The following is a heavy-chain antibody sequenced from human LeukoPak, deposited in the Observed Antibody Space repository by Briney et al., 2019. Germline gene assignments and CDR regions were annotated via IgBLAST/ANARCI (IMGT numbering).Heavy chain of an antibody. J-gene: IGHJ4*02. D-gene: IGHD3-22*01. Sequence: SETLSLTCTGSGGSISSYHWSWIRQPPGKGLEWIGDIYYSGSTNYNPSLKSRVTISVDTSKNQFSLKLSSVTAADTAVYYCARMVSYYDSSGYRSAVANYWGQGTLVTVSS. V-gene: IGHV4-59*01. CDR1: GGSISSYH. CDR3: ARMVSYYDSSGYRSAVANY. CDR2: IYYSGST.